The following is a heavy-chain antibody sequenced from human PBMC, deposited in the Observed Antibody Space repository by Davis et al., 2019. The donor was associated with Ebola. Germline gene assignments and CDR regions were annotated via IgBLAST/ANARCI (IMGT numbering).Heavy chain of an antibody. J-gene: IGHJ4*02. CDR3: AKGTNRIAVAGMGQNN. CDR2: ISYDGSNK. D-gene: IGHD6-19*01. V-gene: IGHV3-30*18. Sequence: PGGSLRLSCAASGFTFSSYGMHWVRQAPGKGLEWVAVISYDGSNKYYADSVKGRFTISRDNSKNTVFLQMTSLRVEDTAVYHCAKGTNRIAVAGMGQNNWGQGTLVTVSS. CDR1: GFTFSSYG.